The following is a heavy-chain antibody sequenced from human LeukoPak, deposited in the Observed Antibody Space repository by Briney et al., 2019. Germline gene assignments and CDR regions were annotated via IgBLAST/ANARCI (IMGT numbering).Heavy chain of an antibody. CDR2: INPNSGGT. Sequence: ASVKVSCKASGYTFTGYYMHWVRQAPGQGLEWMGWINPNSGGTNYAQKFQGWVTMTRDTSISTAYMELSRLRSDDTAVYYCARGRLSGGWSCFDPWGQGTLVTVSS. CDR1: GYTFTGYY. V-gene: IGHV1-2*04. D-gene: IGHD6-19*01. CDR3: ARGRLSGGWSCFDP. J-gene: IGHJ5*02.